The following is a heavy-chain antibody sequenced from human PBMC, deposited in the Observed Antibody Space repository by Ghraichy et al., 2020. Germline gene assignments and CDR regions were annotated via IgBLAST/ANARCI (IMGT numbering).Heavy chain of an antibody. Sequence: SVKVSCKASGGTFSSYAISWVRQAPGQGLEWMGGIIPIFGTANYAQKFQGRVTITADESTSTAYMELSSLRSEDTAVYYCARSVLREDRDGYNYGYNWFDPWGQGTLVTVSS. D-gene: IGHD5-24*01. J-gene: IGHJ5*02. CDR1: GGTFSSYA. CDR3: ARSVLREDRDGYNYGYNWFDP. CDR2: IIPIFGTA. V-gene: IGHV1-69*13.